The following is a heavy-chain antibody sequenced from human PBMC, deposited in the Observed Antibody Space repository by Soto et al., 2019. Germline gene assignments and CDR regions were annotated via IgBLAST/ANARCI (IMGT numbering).Heavy chain of an antibody. J-gene: IGHJ4*02. V-gene: IGHV4-39*01. CDR3: ARYYGDYKNYFDY. CDR1: GVSISSCHNS. CDR2: IFYSGTT. Sequence: SETLSLTCTATGVSISSCHNSWGWNRQPPGKGLELIGSIFYSGTTYNNPSLNSRVTLSVDTSKNQFSLKLNSVTAADTAVYYCARYYGDYKNYFDYWGQGTLVTVS. D-gene: IGHD4-17*01.